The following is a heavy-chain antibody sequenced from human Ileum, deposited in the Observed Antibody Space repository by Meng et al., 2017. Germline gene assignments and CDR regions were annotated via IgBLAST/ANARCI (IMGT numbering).Heavy chain of an antibody. D-gene: IGHD1-26*01. CDR2: INHSGST. CDR1: GGSISTSDW. CDR3: AREWSGSYRHFDY. Sequence: QVRFRGSGPGLLKPSGALGLTCAVSGGSISTSDWWSWVRQPQGKGLGWSGEINHSGSTNYNPSLKSRVTISVDKSKNQFSLKLNSVTAADTAVYYCAREWSGSYRHFDYWGQGTLVTVSS. J-gene: IGHJ4*02. V-gene: IGHV4-4*02.